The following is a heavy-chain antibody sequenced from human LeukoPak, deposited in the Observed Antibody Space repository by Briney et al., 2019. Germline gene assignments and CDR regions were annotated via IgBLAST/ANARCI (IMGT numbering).Heavy chain of an antibody. Sequence: ASVKVSCKASGYSFTSNYIHWVRQAPGQGLEWMGMIYPRDGSTSYAQKFQGRVTVTRDTSTSTVHMELSSVTAADTAVYYCARGAHLYDSSGYEAFDIWGQGTMVTVSS. CDR2: IYPRDGST. D-gene: IGHD3-22*01. CDR1: GYSFTSNY. V-gene: IGHV1-46*01. J-gene: IGHJ3*02. CDR3: ARGAHLYDSSGYEAFDI.